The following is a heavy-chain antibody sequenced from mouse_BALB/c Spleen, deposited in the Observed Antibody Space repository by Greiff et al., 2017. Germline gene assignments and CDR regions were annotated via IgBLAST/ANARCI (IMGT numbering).Heavy chain of an antibody. V-gene: IGHV1-54*01. Sequence: QVQLQQSGAELVRPGTSVKVSCKASGYAFTNYLIEWVKQRPGQGLEWIGVINPGSGGTNYNEKFKGKATLTADTSSSTAYMQLSSLTSEDSAVYFCARNYGNYYAMDYWGQGTSVTVSS. CDR3: ARNYGNYYAMDY. CDR2: INPGSGGT. J-gene: IGHJ4*01. CDR1: GYAFTNYL. D-gene: IGHD2-1*01.